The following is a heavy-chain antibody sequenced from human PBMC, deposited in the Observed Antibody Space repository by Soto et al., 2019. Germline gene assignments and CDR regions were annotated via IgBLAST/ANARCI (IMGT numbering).Heavy chain of an antibody. CDR2: ISTYTGKT. J-gene: IGHJ4*02. Sequence: QIQLVQSEPEVKKPGASVKVSCKASGYNFGDYGISWVRQAPGRGLEWMGWISTYTGKTHYVQKGQGRVTMTADTSTNTAYMELRSLSSDDTAVYFCARDERYSSGWYKYWGQGTLVTVSS. D-gene: IGHD6-19*01. CDR3: ARDERYSSGWYKY. V-gene: IGHV1-18*01. CDR1: GYNFGDYG.